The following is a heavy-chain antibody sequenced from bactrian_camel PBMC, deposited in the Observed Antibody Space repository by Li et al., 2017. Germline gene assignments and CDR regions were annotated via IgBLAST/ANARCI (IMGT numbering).Heavy chain of an antibody. Sequence: QLVESGGGLVQPGGSLRLSCAASTDTDSTQCMGWFRQAPGKGREGVATIERDGTTTYADSVKGRFTISQNKAKNTLYLQMNSLTPGDAAMYYCAEGYGNASPTYWGQGTQVTVS. CDR3: AEGYGNASPTY. D-gene: IGHD2*01. J-gene: IGHJ4*01. V-gene: IGHV3S53*01. CDR1: TDTDSTQC. CDR2: IERDGTT.